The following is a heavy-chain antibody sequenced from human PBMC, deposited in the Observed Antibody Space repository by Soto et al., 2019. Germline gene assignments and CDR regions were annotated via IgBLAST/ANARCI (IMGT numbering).Heavy chain of an antibody. J-gene: IGHJ4*02. V-gene: IGHV1-46*01. CDR1: GYTFTNYY. CDR3: ARGRFTTVTTWWYFGY. Sequence: ASVKVSCKASGYTFTNYYIHWVRQAPGQGLEWMGIINPSTGSTTYAQKFQGRVTLTRDTSTSTVYMDLGSLRSEDTAVYYCARGRFTTVTTWWYFGYWGQGALVTVSS. D-gene: IGHD4-17*01. CDR2: INPSTGST.